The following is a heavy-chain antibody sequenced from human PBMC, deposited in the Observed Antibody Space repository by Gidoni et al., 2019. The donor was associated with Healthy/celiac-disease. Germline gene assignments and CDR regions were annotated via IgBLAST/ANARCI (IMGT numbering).Heavy chain of an antibody. D-gene: IGHD5-18*01. CDR1: GFTFSSVA. Sequence: EVQLVESGGGLVQPGGSLRLSCADSGFTFSSVAMSWVRQAPGKGMEWVSSISGSGGSTYYADSVKGRFTISRDNSKHTLYLQMNSRRAEDTAVYYCAKADGYSYVSDAFDIWGQGTMVTVSS. CDR3: AKADGYSYVSDAFDI. J-gene: IGHJ3*02. CDR2: ISGSGGST. V-gene: IGHV3-23*04.